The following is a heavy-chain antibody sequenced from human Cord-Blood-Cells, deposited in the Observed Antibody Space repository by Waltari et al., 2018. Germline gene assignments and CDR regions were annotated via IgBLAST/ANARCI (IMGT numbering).Heavy chain of an antibody. CDR1: GGSFSGYY. V-gene: IGHV4-34*01. D-gene: IGHD2-15*01. CDR2: INHSGST. J-gene: IGHJ6*02. CDR3: AKSRGGSCYYYGMDV. Sequence: QVQLQQWGAGLLKPSETLSLTCAVYGGSFSGYYWSWIRQPPGKGLEWIGEINHSGSTNYNPSLKRRVTISVDTSKNQFSLKLSSVTAADTAVYYCAKSRGGSCYYYGMDVWGQGTTVTVSS.